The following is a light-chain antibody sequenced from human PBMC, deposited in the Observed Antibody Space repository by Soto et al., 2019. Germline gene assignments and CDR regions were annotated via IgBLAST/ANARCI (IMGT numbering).Light chain of an antibody. V-gene: IGLV2-8*01. CDR2: EVS. J-gene: IGLJ2*01. CDR1: SSDVGGYNF. Sequence: QSALTQPPSASGSPGQSVTISCTGTSSDVGGYNFVSWYQQHPGKAPKLMIYEVSKRPSGVPDRFSGSKSGNTASLTVSGLQAEDEADYYCSSYAGGNTHVVFGGGTQLTVL. CDR3: SSYAGGNTHVV.